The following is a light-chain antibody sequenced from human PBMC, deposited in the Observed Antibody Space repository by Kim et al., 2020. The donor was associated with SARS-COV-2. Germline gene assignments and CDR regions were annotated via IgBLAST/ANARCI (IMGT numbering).Light chain of an antibody. Sequence: CTLSSGYSNSNVDWYQQRPGKGPRFVMRVGTGGIVGSRGDGIPDRFSVLGSGLNRYLTIKNIQEEDESDYHCGADHGSGSNFLVVFGGGTKLTVL. CDR1: SGYSNSN. V-gene: IGLV9-49*01. CDR3: GADHGSGSNFLVV. CDR2: VGTGGIVG. J-gene: IGLJ2*01.